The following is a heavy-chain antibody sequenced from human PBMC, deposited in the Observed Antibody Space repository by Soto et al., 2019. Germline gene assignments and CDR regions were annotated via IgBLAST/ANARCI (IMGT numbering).Heavy chain of an antibody. CDR2: INPNSGGT. Sequence: QVQLVQSGAEVKKPGASVKVSCTASGYTFTGYYMHWVRQAPGQGLEWMGWINPNSGGTNYAQKIQGRVTMPRDTSISKAYMELSRLRSDDQAVYYCAIEGGGSYREPDYWGQGTLVTVSS. V-gene: IGHV1-2*02. CDR1: GYTFTGYY. J-gene: IGHJ4*02. CDR3: AIEGGGSYREPDY. D-gene: IGHD1-26*01.